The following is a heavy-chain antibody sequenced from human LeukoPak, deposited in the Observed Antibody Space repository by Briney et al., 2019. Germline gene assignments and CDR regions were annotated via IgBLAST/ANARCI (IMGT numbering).Heavy chain of an antibody. Sequence: GGSLRLSCAASGFTFSSYGMHWVRQAPGKGLEWVAVISYDGSNKYYADSVKGRFTISRDNSKNTLYLQMNSLRAEDTAVYYCAKDSMVRGVARGYFDYWGQGTLVTVSS. CDR3: AKDSMVRGVARGYFDY. V-gene: IGHV3-30*18. CDR1: GFTFSSYG. D-gene: IGHD3-10*01. CDR2: ISYDGSNK. J-gene: IGHJ4*02.